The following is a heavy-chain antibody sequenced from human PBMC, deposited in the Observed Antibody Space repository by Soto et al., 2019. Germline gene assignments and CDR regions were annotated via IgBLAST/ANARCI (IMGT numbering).Heavy chain of an antibody. CDR2: MYYSGST. V-gene: IGHV4-61*01. CDR1: GGSVNTGNYY. D-gene: IGHD1-1*01. J-gene: IGHJ6*02. Sequence: QVLLQESGPGLVKPSETLSLTCSVSGGSVNTGNYYWTWIRQPPGKGLEWIGYMYYSGSTHHNPSLTSRVTISVDTSKDQFSLRLNSGTAADTAVYYCARAGTKYCYYAMGVWGQGTTVTVSS. CDR3: ARAGTKYCYYAMGV.